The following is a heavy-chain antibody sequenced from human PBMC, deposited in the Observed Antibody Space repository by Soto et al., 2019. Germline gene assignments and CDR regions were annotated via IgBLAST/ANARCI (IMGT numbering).Heavy chain of an antibody. CDR2: IYYSGST. Sequence: SETLSLTCTVSGSSISSYYWTWIRQPPEKGLEWIGNIYYSGSTNYNPSLKSRVTISIDTSKNQFSLKLSSVTAADTAVYYCARHSQPGITMVRGVPRWFDPWGQGTLVTVSS. CDR3: ARHSQPGITMVRGVPRWFDP. D-gene: IGHD3-10*01. J-gene: IGHJ5*02. V-gene: IGHV4-59*01. CDR1: GSSISSYY.